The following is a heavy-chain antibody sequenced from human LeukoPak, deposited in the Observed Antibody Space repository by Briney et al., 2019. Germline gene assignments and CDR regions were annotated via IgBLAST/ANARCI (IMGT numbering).Heavy chain of an antibody. CDR3: ARDLKRLTSGWITAAAGDY. CDR1: GYTFTSYG. CDR2: ISAYNGNT. J-gene: IGHJ4*02. Sequence: ASVKVSCKASGYTFTSYGISWVRQAPGQGLEWMGWISAYNGNTNYAQKLQGRVTMTTDTSTSTAYMELRSLRSDDTAVYYCARDLKRLTSGWITAAAGDYWGQGTLVTVSS. V-gene: IGHV1-18*01. D-gene: IGHD6-19*01.